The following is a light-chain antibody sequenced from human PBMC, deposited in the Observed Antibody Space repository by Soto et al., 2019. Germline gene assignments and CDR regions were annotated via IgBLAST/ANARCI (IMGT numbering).Light chain of an antibody. V-gene: IGKV1-12*01. CDR2: YAS. CDR1: QDINNC. J-gene: IGKJ3*01. Sequence: IQMTHSXSSVSSYRRDXXXXXXXGNQDINNCLAWYQQKXGKAPKLLMNYASXLNSGVPATFSGRGSGTDFSLNISSLQPEDFATYYCQQANSFPFTSGDGTNVDI. CDR3: QQANSFPFT.